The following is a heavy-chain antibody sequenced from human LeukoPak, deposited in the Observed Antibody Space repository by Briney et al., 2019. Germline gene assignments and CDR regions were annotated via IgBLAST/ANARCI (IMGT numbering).Heavy chain of an antibody. CDR2: IRNAGDGYTT. V-gene: IGHV3-72*01. CDR3: ASPVGATTVRAFDI. CDR1: GFSLSDHY. J-gene: IGHJ3*02. D-gene: IGHD1-26*01. Sequence: GGSLRLSCAASGFSLSDHYMDWVRQAPGQGPELIGHIRNAGDGYTTKYAASVKGRFTISRDDSKNSLYLQMNSLKTEDTAVYYCASPVGATTVRAFDIWGQGTMVTVSS.